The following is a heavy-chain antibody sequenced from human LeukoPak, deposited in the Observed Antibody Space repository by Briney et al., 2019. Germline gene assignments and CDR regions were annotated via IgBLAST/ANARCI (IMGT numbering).Heavy chain of an antibody. J-gene: IGHJ4*02. CDR2: ISAYNGNT. Sequence: GASVKVSCKASGYTFTSYGISWVRQAPGQGLEWMGWISAYNGNTNYAQKLQGIVTMTTDTSTSTAYMELRSLRSDDTAVYYCASSTGSSWYSGYFDYWGQGTLVTVSS. CDR3: ASSTGSSWYSGYFDY. V-gene: IGHV1-18*01. D-gene: IGHD6-13*01. CDR1: GYTFTSYG.